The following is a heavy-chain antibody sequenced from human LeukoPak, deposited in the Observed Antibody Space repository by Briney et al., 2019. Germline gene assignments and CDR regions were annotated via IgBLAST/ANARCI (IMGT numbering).Heavy chain of an antibody. V-gene: IGHV4-59*08. Sequence: SETLSLTCTVSGGSISSYYWNWIRQPPGKGLEWIGYIYYSGSTNYNPSLKSRVTISVDTSKNQFSLKLSSVTAADTAVYYCARHGHSSAWYAGGFDYWGQGTLVTVSS. CDR2: IYYSGST. J-gene: IGHJ4*02. D-gene: IGHD6-19*01. CDR1: GGSISSYY. CDR3: ARHGHSSAWYAGGFDY.